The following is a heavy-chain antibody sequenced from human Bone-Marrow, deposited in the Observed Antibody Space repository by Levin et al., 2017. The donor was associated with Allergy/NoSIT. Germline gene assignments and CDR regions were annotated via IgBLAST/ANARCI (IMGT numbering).Heavy chain of an antibody. CDR1: GYSFTTYW. Sequence: GESLKISCEASGYSFTTYWIGWVRQMPGKGLEWMGIIYPGDSDTRYSPSFQGQVSISADNSINTAYLQWSSLKASDTATYYCARHTTTGSDYWGQGTLVTVSS. J-gene: IGHJ4*02. CDR2: IYPGDSDT. D-gene: IGHD4-17*01. CDR3: ARHTTTGSDY. V-gene: IGHV5-51*01.